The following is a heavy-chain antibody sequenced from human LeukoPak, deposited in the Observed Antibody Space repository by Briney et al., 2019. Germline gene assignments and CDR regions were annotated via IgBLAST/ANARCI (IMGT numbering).Heavy chain of an antibody. Sequence: GGSLRPSCAASGFTFSSYGMHWVRQAPGKGLEWVAVISYDGSNKYYADSVKGRFTISRDNSKKKLFLHMTSLRAEDTAVFYCAREFPTDTFDFWGQGTMVTVSS. V-gene: IGHV3-30*03. J-gene: IGHJ3*01. CDR3: AREFPTDTFDF. CDR2: ISYDGSNK. CDR1: GFTFSSYG.